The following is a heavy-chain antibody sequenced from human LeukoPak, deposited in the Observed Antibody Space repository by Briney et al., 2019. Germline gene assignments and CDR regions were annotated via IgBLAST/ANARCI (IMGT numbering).Heavy chain of an antibody. J-gene: IGHJ4*02. Sequence: SETLSLTCTVSGGSISSYYWSWIRQPAGKGLEWIGRIYASGSTSFNPSLKSRVTISVDTSKNQFSLKLSSVTATDTAVYYCARDRVSWHYFDYWGQGTLLTVSS. CDR2: IYASGST. CDR1: GGSISSYY. V-gene: IGHV4-4*07. CDR3: ARDRVSWHYFDY. D-gene: IGHD5/OR15-5a*01.